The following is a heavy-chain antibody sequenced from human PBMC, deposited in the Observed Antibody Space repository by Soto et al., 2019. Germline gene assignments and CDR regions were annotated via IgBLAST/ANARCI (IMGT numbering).Heavy chain of an antibody. CDR2: INPSGGST. J-gene: IGHJ5*02. V-gene: IGHV1-46*01. Sequence: ASVKVSCKASGYTFTSYYMHWVRQAPGQGLEWMGIINPSGGSTSYAQKFQGRVTMTRDTSTSTVYMELSRLRSDDTAVYYCARSLDIVLVPAAENWFDPWGQGTLVTVSS. CDR3: ARSLDIVLVPAAENWFDP. CDR1: GYTFTSYY. D-gene: IGHD2-2*01.